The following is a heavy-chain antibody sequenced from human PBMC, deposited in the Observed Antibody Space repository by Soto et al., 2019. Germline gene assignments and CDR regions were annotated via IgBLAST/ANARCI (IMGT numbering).Heavy chain of an antibody. CDR2: ISGSGGST. Sequence: GALRISCAGSGFTVSRYGMSWGRQAPGKGLEWVSAISGSGGSTYYADSVKGRFTISRDNSKNTLYLQMNSLRAEDTAVYYCAKDGYCSGGSCRPDAFDIWGQGTMVTVSS. D-gene: IGHD2-15*01. J-gene: IGHJ3*02. V-gene: IGHV3-23*01. CDR1: GFTVSRYG. CDR3: AKDGYCSGGSCRPDAFDI.